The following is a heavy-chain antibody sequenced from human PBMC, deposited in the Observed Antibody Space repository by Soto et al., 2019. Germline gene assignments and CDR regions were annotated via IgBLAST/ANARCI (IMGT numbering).Heavy chain of an antibody. D-gene: IGHD4-4*01. Sequence: QVQLVESGGGVVQPGRSLRFSCAASGFTFSSYAMRWVRQAPGKGLEWVAVISYDGSNKYYADSVKGRFTISRDNSKNTLYLQMNSLRAEDTAVYYCARPLWRDDYNWGYFDLWGRGTLVTVSS. CDR3: ARPLWRDDYNWGYFDL. V-gene: IGHV3-30-3*01. CDR1: GFTFSSYA. J-gene: IGHJ2*01. CDR2: ISYDGSNK.